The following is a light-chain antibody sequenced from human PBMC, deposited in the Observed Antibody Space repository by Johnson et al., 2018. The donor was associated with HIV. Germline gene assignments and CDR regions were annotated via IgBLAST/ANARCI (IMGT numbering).Light chain of an antibody. CDR3: GTWDSGLGAVYV. CDR1: SSNIGNNY. Sequence: QSVLTQPPSVSAAPGQKVTISCSGSSSNIGNNYVSWYQQLPGRAPKLLIYDNNKRPSGIPDRFSGSKSGTSATLGITGLQTGDEADYYCGTWDSGLGAVYVCGPGTKVTVL. J-gene: IGLJ1*01. CDR2: DNN. V-gene: IGLV1-51*01.